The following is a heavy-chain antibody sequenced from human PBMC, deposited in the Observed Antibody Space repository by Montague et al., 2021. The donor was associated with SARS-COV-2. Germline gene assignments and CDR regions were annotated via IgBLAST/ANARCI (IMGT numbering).Heavy chain of an antibody. J-gene: IGHJ4*02. CDR1: GFTFSSYS. D-gene: IGHD3-16*02. CDR2: ISYDGSNK. Sequence: SLRLSCAASGFTFSSYSMHWVRPAPGKGLEWVAVISYDGSNKYYADSVQGRFTISRDNSKNTLYLQMNSLRAEDTAVYYCARDNYDYVWGSYRYIYWGQGTLVTVSS. CDR3: ARDNYDYVWGSYRYIY. V-gene: IGHV3-30*04.